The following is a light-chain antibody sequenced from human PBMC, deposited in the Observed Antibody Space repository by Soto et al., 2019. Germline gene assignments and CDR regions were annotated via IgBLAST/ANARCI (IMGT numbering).Light chain of an antibody. CDR1: SSDVGGYNY. CDR3: SSYAGSNNLV. J-gene: IGLJ2*01. CDR2: EVT. V-gene: IGLV2-8*01. Sequence: QSALTQPPSASGSPGQSLTISCTGTSSDVGGYNYVSWYQQHPGKAPKLMIHEVTKRPSGVPDRFSGSKSGNTASLTVSGLQGEDEADYYCSSYAGSNNLVFGGGTKLTVL.